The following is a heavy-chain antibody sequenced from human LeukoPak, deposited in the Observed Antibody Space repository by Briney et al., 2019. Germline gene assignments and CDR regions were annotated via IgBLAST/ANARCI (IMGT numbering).Heavy chain of an antibody. V-gene: IGHV4-31*03. CDR3: ATASKESSGYFKYFVH. CDR1: GGSITGYY. D-gene: IGHD3-22*01. Sequence: SSETLSLTCTVSGGSITGYYWSWIRQHPGKGLEWIGYIYHSGSTYYNPSLKSRVSISGDTSKNEFSLTLNSVTAADTAVYYCATASKESSGYFKYFVHWGQGSLVTVSS. CDR2: IYHSGST. J-gene: IGHJ4*02.